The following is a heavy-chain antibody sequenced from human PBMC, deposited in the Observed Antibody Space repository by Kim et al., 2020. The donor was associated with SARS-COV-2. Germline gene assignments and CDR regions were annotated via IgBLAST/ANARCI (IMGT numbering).Heavy chain of an antibody. CDR1: GFTVSSYG. J-gene: IGHJ3*02. V-gene: IGHV3-33*01. D-gene: IGHD4-17*01. CDR3: AREYGGQGAFDM. Sequence: GGSLRLSCAASGFTVSSYGMHWVRQAPGKGLEWVAVVWYDGSHKYYADSVQGRFTISRDNSKNTLYLQMNSLRAEDTAVYNCAREYGGQGAFDMWGQGTMVTVSS. CDR2: VWYDGSHK.